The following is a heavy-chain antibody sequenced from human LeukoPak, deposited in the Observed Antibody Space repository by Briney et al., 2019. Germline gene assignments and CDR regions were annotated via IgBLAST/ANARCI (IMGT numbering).Heavy chain of an antibody. CDR2: ISYDGSNK. V-gene: IGHV3-30*18. D-gene: IGHD3-22*01. CDR1: EYTFSSYG. Sequence: SCKASEYTFSSYGMHWVRQAPGKGLEWVAVISYDGSNKYYADSVKGRFTISRGNSKNTLYLQMNSLRAEDTAVYYCAKPYYYDSSGYLGDYWGQGTLVTVSS. J-gene: IGHJ4*02. CDR3: AKPYYYDSSGYLGDY.